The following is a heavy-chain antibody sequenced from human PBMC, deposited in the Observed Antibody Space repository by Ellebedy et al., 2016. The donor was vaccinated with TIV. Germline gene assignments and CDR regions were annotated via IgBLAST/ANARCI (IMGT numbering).Heavy chain of an antibody. CDR1: GFTFSSYA. CDR3: ARPNGRGAFSIIRFDY. V-gene: IGHV3-30*04. D-gene: IGHD3-10*01. Sequence: PGGSLRLSCAASGFTFSSYAMHWVRKAPGKGLEWLGVISFDGSKTYYADSVKGRITISRDSSKDTLFLQMNSLAPADTAVYYCARPNGRGAFSIIRFDYWGKGALVTVAS. CDR2: ISFDGSKT. J-gene: IGHJ4*02.